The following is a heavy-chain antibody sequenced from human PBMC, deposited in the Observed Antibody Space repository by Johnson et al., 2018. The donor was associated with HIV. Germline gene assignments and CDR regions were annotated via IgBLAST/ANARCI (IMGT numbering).Heavy chain of an antibody. CDR2: IKEDGSAK. CDR3: ARDLIPDSTFFYDTTSYFPDALDI. V-gene: IGHV3-7*01. Sequence: EVQLVESGGGLVQPGGSLRLSCTASGLIFRTYWMDWVRQAPGKGLEWVANIKEDGSAKNYVDSVKGRFTISRDNARNSLYLQMNSLRAEDTAVYFCARDLIPDSTFFYDTTSYFPDALDIWGQGTLVTVSS. D-gene: IGHD3-22*01. J-gene: IGHJ3*02. CDR1: GLIFRTYW.